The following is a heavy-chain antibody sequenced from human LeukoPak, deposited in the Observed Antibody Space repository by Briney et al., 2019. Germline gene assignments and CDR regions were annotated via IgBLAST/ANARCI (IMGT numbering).Heavy chain of an antibody. CDR3: AKCLRGDSSGYYLYYYYGMDV. Sequence: ASVKVSCKVSGYTLTELSMHWVRQAPGKGLEWMGGFDPEDGETIYAQKFQGRVTMTEDTSTDTAYMELSSLRSEDTAVYYCAKCLRGDSSGYYLYYYYGMDVWGQGTTVTVSS. CDR1: GYTLTELS. D-gene: IGHD3-22*01. J-gene: IGHJ6*02. CDR2: FDPEDGET. V-gene: IGHV1-24*01.